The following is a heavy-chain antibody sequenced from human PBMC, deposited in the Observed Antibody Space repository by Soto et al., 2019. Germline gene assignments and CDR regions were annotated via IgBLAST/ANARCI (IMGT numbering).Heavy chain of an antibody. Sequence: GESLKISCKGSGYSFTSYWIGWVRQMPGKGLEWMGIIYPGDSDTRYSPSFQGQVTISADKSISTAYLQWSSLKASDTAMYYCARHESSVVVPAEAFDIWGQGTMVTVSS. J-gene: IGHJ3*02. CDR3: ARHESSVVVPAEAFDI. D-gene: IGHD2-2*01. V-gene: IGHV5-51*01. CDR2: IYPGDSDT. CDR1: GYSFTSYW.